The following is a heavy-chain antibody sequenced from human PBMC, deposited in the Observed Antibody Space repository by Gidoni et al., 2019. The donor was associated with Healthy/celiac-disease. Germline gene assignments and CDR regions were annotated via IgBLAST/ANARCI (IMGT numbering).Heavy chain of an antibody. CDR3: ARDLLEMATIYYYYYGMDV. J-gene: IGHJ6*02. CDR1: GFTFSSYA. CDR2: ISYDGSNK. V-gene: IGHV3-30*04. Sequence: QVQLVESGGGVVQPGRSLRLSCAASGFTFSSYAMHWVRQAPGKGLEWVAVISYDGSNKYYADSVKGRFTISRDNSKNTLYLQMNSLRAEDTAVYYCARDLLEMATIYYYYYGMDVWGQGTTVTVSS. D-gene: IGHD5-12*01.